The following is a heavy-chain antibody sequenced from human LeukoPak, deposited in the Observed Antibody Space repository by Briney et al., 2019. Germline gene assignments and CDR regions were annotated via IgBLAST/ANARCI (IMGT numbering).Heavy chain of an antibody. D-gene: IGHD3-22*01. CDR1: GASISSYY. CDR2: IFYSGST. V-gene: IGHV4-59*01. Sequence: SETLSLTCTVSGASISSYYWSWIRQPPGKGLEWIGYIFYSGSTLYNPTLQSRVTISVDTSKNQFSLKLSSVTAADTAVYYCARGTAYYYDSSGYYYFDYWGQGTLVTVSS. J-gene: IGHJ4*02. CDR3: ARGTAYYYDSSGYYYFDY.